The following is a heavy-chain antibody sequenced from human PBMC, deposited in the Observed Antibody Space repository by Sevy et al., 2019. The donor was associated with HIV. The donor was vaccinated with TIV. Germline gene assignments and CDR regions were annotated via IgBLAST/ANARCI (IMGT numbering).Heavy chain of an antibody. Sequence: GESLKISCKGSGYTFSNYWIGWVRQMPGKGLEWMGIIYPGDSDTRYSPSFQGQVTISSDKSISTAYLQWSSLKASDTAMYYCARRGYYDSSGYYTYGMDVWGQGTTVTVFS. CDR2: IYPGDSDT. V-gene: IGHV5-51*01. J-gene: IGHJ6*02. CDR3: ARRGYYDSSGYYTYGMDV. CDR1: GYTFSNYW. D-gene: IGHD3-22*01.